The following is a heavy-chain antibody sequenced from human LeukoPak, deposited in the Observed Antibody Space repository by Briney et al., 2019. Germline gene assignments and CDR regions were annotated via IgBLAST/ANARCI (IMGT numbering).Heavy chain of an antibody. CDR2: IYYSGST. Sequence: SETLSLTCTVSGGSISSYYWSWVRQPPGKGLEWIGYIYYSGSTNYNPSLKSRVTISVDTSKNQFSLKLSSVTAADTAAYYCARTSSSFAYYFDYWGQGTLVTVSS. V-gene: IGHV4-59*08. CDR1: GGSISSYY. CDR3: ARTSSSFAYYFDY. D-gene: IGHD2-15*01. J-gene: IGHJ4*02.